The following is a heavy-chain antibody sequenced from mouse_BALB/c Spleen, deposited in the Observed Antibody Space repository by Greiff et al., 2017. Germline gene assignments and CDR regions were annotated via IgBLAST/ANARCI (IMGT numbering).Heavy chain of an antibody. D-gene: IGHD1-2*01. J-gene: IGHJ2*01. V-gene: IGHV5-12-2*01. Sequence: EVQLQESGGGLVQPGGSLKLSCAASGFTFSSYTMSWVRQTPEKRLEWVAYISNGGGSTYYPDTVKGRFTISRDNAKNTLYLQMSSLKSEDTAMYYCARQNSLLRPFDYWGQGTTLTVSS. CDR2: ISNGGGST. CDR3: ARQNSLLRPFDY. CDR1: GFTFSSYT.